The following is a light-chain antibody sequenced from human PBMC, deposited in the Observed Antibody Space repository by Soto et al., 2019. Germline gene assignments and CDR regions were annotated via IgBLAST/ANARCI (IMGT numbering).Light chain of an antibody. CDR1: SSDVGGYNY. CDR2: EVS. CDR3: AAWDDRLSGYG. V-gene: IGLV2-14*01. Sequence: QSALTQPASVSGSPGQSITISCTGTSSDVGGYNYVSWYQQHPGKAPKLMIYEVSNRPSGVSNRFSGSKSGNTASLTISGLQAEDEADYYCAAWDDRLSGYGFGGGTKLTVL. J-gene: IGLJ2*01.